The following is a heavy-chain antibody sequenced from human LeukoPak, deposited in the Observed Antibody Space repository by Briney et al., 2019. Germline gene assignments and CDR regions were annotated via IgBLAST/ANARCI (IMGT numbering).Heavy chain of an antibody. CDR2: MNPNSDNT. Sequence: SVKVSCKASGYTFTSYEINWVRQATGQGLEWVGWMNPNSDNTGYTQKFQGRVTMTRNTSISTAYMELSSLRSEDTAVYYCARARERSIAARGTYWFDPWGQGTLVTVPS. J-gene: IGHJ5*02. CDR3: ARARERSIAARGTYWFDP. CDR1: GYTFTSYE. V-gene: IGHV1-8*01. D-gene: IGHD6-6*01.